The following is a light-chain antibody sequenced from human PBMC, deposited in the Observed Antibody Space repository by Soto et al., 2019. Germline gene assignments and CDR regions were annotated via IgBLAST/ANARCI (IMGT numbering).Light chain of an antibody. CDR2: DAS. Sequence: DIQLTQSPSFLSASVGDRVTITCRASQGISSYLAWYQQKPGTAPKLLIYDASSLQSGVPSRFSGSGSGTEFTLTISSLHPEDSATYFCQQLNSYPLTFGGGTKVEVK. J-gene: IGKJ4*01. V-gene: IGKV1-9*01. CDR1: QGISSY. CDR3: QQLNSYPLT.